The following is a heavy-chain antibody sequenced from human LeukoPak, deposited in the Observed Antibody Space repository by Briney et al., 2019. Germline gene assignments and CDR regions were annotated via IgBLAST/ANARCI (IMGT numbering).Heavy chain of an antibody. Sequence: SETLSLTCTVSGGSISGSSHYWGWIRQPPGKGLVWIGAISYSGSAYYNPSLKSRVTISLDTSKNQFSLKLSSVTAADTAVYYCARYSYYYSSGGFDPWGQGTLVTVSS. V-gene: IGHV4-39*01. CDR3: ARYSYYYSSGGFDP. CDR2: ISYSGSA. D-gene: IGHD3-10*01. CDR1: GGSISGSSHY. J-gene: IGHJ5*02.